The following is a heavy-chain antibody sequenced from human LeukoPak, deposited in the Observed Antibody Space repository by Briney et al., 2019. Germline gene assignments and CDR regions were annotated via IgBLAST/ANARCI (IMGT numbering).Heavy chain of an antibody. D-gene: IGHD3-10*01. J-gene: IGHJ5*02. V-gene: IGHV4-39*01. Sequence: SETLSLTCTVSGGSISSSSYYWGWIRQPPGKGLEWIGSIYYSGSTYYNPSLKGRVTISVDTSKNQFSLKLSSVTAADTAVYYCARHHALDYYGSGSYYYGWFDPWGQGTLVTVSS. CDR3: ARHHALDYYGSGSYYYGWFDP. CDR2: IYYSGST. CDR1: GGSISSSSYY.